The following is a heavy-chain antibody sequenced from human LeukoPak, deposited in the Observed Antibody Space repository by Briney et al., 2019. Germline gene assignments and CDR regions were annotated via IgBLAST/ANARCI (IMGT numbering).Heavy chain of an antibody. J-gene: IGHJ4*02. CDR3: AKMGSAHYYGDY. CDR2: IGTIGYST. CDR1: GFSFSSAA. D-gene: IGHD3-22*01. V-gene: IGHV3-23*01. Sequence: GGSLRLSCAPSGFSFSSAAMTWVRQAPGKGMEWVSLIGTIGYSTYYADSVKGRFTISRDNSKNTLSLQMNSLRVEDTAIYYCAKMGSAHYYGDYWGQGTLVTVSS.